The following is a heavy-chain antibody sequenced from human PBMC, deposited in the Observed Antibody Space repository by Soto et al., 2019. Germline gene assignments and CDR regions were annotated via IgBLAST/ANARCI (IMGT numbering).Heavy chain of an antibody. CDR1: GYSFSNYG. CDR3: ARVHGEWLINYVFDI. CDR2: IAVYNGNT. D-gene: IGHD6-19*01. J-gene: IGHJ3*02. V-gene: IGHV1-18*01. Sequence: QVQLVQSGAEVKRSGASVKVSCNTSGYSFSNYGINWVRQAPGQGLEWMGWIAVYNGNTHYAQKIQDRVTMTTDTSPTTAYLELRSLISDDPAVYYGARVHGEWLINYVFDICGQGTLVIVSS.